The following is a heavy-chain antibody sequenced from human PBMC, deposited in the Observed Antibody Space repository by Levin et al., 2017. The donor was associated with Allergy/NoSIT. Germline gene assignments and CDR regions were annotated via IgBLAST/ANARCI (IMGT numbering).Heavy chain of an antibody. CDR1: GFTFSSYG. D-gene: IGHD6-13*01. CDR3: AKLDDSSSWRPFDY. CDR2: ISYDGSNK. V-gene: IGHV3-30*18. Sequence: GGSLRLSCAASGFTFSSYGMHWVRQAPGKGLEWVAVISYDGSNKYYADSVKGRFTISRDNSKNTLYLQMNSLRAEDTAVYYCAKLDDSSSWRPFDYWGQGTLVTVSS. J-gene: IGHJ4*02.